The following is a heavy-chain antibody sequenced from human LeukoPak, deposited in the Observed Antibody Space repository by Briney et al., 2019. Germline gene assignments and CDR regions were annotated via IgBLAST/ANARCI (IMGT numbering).Heavy chain of an antibody. Sequence: GGSLRLSCAASGLTFSTYWMSWVRQAPGKGLEWVANIKKDGGEKYYVDSVKGRFTISRDNAKNSLYLQMNSLRAEDTAVYYCTREGGTDPNDAFDIWGQGTMVTVFS. V-gene: IGHV3-7*01. CDR3: TREGGTDPNDAFDI. CDR1: GLTFSTYW. CDR2: IKKDGGEK. J-gene: IGHJ3*02.